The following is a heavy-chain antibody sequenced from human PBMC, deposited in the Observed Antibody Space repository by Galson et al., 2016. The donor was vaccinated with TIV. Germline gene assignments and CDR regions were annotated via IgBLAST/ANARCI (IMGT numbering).Heavy chain of an antibody. CDR2: INTGNADT. V-gene: IGHV1-3*04. J-gene: IGHJ2*01. CDR1: GYTFTIHP. Sequence: SVKVSCKASGYTFTIHPIHWMRQAPGQRLEWLGLINTGNADTKYSQKFQGRVTFTRDTSARTAYMELSGLRPEDTAVYYCARAPYGENWYFDLWGRGTLVTVSS. D-gene: IGHD4-17*01. CDR3: ARAPYGENWYFDL.